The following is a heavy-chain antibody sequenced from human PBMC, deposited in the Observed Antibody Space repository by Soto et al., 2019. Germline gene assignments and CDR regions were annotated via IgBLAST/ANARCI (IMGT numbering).Heavy chain of an antibody. Sequence: QVQLQESGPGLVKPSQTLSLTCTVSGGSISSGDYYWSWIRQPPGKGLEWIGYIYYSGSTYYNPSLKSRVTISVDTSKNQFSLKLSSVTAADTPVYYCASYCSSTSCYLDAFDIWGQGTMVTVSS. CDR2: IYYSGST. V-gene: IGHV4-30-4*01. J-gene: IGHJ3*02. D-gene: IGHD2-2*01. CDR3: ASYCSSTSCYLDAFDI. CDR1: GGSISSGDYY.